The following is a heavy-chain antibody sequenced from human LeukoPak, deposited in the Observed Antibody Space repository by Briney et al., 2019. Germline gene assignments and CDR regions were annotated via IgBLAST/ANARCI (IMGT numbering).Heavy chain of an antibody. CDR2: ISSSSSTI. CDR3: ARVPAAGLDYFDY. D-gene: IGHD6-13*01. CDR1: GFTFSSYS. V-gene: IGHV3-48*04. Sequence: GGSLRLSCAASGFTFSSYSMNWVRQAPGKGLEWVSYISSSSSTIYYADSVKGRFTISRDNAKNSLYLQMNSLRAEDTAVYYCARVPAAGLDYFDYWGQGSLVNVSS. J-gene: IGHJ4*02.